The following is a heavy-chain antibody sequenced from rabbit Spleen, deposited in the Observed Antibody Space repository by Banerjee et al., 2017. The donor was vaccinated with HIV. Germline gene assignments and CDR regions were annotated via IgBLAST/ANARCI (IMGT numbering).Heavy chain of an antibody. CDR3: ARGSAAMTMVITGYYLSL. V-gene: IGHV1S45*01. D-gene: IGHD2-1*01. CDR2: INASTGKP. J-gene: IGHJ4*01. Sequence: QEQLVESGGGLVQPEGSLTLTCKASGFSFSDRDVMCWVRQAPGKGLEWIACINASTGKPVYATWAKGRFTISRTSSTTVTLRMTSLTAADRATYFCARGSAAMTMVITGYYLSLWGQGTLVTVS. CDR1: GFSFSDRDV.